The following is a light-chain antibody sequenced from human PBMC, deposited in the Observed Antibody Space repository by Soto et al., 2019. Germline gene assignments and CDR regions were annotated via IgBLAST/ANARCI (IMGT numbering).Light chain of an antibody. CDR2: WAP. J-gene: IGKJ2*01. CDR1: QSVLYSSNNKNY. CDR3: QQYDNTPPT. Sequence: DIVMTQSPDSLAVSLGERATINCKSSQSVLYSSNNKNYLAWYHQRPGQPPKLLIYWAPTRESGVPDRFSGSGSGTDFDLTVTGLQAEDVAVYCCQQYDNTPPTFGQGTKLQFK. V-gene: IGKV4-1*01.